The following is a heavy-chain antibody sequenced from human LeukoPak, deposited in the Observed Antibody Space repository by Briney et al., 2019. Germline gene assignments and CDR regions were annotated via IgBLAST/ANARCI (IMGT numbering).Heavy chain of an antibody. Sequence: ASVKVSCKASGYTFTGYYMHWVRQAPGQGLEWMGRINPNSGGTNYAQKFQGRVTMTRDTSISTAYMELSRLRSDDTAVYYCARGSVAGYPVLLDIWGQGTMVTVSS. J-gene: IGHJ3*02. CDR2: INPNSGGT. CDR1: GYTFTGYY. V-gene: IGHV1-2*06. CDR3: ARGSVAGYPVLLDI. D-gene: IGHD6-19*01.